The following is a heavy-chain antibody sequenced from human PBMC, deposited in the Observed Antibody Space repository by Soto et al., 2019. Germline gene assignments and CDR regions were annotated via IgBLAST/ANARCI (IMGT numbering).Heavy chain of an antibody. Sequence: GGSLRLSCAASGFTFRSYAMSWVRQAPGKGLECVSAISGSGGSTEYADSVKGRFTISRDNSKNTLYLQMNSLRAEDTAVYYCAKSLTTVITDYYWGQGTLVTVSS. D-gene: IGHD4-4*01. CDR1: GFTFRSYA. V-gene: IGHV3-23*01. CDR3: AKSLTTVITDYY. J-gene: IGHJ4*02. CDR2: ISGSGGST.